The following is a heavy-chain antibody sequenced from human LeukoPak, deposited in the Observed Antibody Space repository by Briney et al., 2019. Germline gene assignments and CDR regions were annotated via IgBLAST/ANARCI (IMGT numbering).Heavy chain of an antibody. V-gene: IGHV1-46*01. Sequence: ASVKVSCKASGYTFTSYYMHWVRQAPGQGLEWMGIINPSGGSTSYAQKFQGRVTMTRDTPTSTVYMELSSLRSEDTAVYYCARGRRVVAAPGHGAFDIWGQGTKVTVSS. D-gene: IGHD2-15*01. CDR1: GYTFTSYY. CDR3: ARGRRVVAAPGHGAFDI. J-gene: IGHJ3*02. CDR2: INPSGGST.